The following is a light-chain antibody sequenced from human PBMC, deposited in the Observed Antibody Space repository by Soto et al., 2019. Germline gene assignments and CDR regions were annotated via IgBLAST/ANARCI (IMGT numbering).Light chain of an antibody. CDR1: QSVSSTY. Sequence: EIVLTQSPATLSLSPGERATLSCGASQSVSSTYLDWYQQKPGLAPRLLIFDVSKRFTGIPDRFNGSGSGTDFTLTSSRLEREDFAVYYCQQYGTSLPFGGGTKVEIK. CDR3: QQYGTSLP. J-gene: IGKJ4*01. CDR2: DVS. V-gene: IGKV3D-20*01.